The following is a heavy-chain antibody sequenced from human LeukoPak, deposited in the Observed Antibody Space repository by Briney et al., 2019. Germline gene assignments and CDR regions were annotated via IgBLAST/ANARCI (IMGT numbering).Heavy chain of an antibody. Sequence: SETLSLTCAVSGYSISSGYYWGWIRQPPGKGLEWIESIYHSGSIYYNPSLTSRVTISVDTSKNQFSLKLSSVTAADTDVYYCASRRVGASGDDAFDIWGQGTMVTVSS. J-gene: IGHJ3*02. CDR3: ASRRVGASGDDAFDI. CDR1: GYSISSGYY. CDR2: IYHSGSI. D-gene: IGHD1-26*01. V-gene: IGHV4-38-2*01.